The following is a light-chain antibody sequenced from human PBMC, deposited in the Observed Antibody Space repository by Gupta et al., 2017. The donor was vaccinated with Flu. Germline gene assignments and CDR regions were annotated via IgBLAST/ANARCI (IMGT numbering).Light chain of an antibody. V-gene: IGKV1-12*01. J-gene: IGKJ4*01. CDR2: AAS. CDR1: QIIAAW. Sequence: DIQLTQSPSSVSAAVGDRVTITCWTSQIIAAWINWYQQKPGKAPKILIHAASTKPSDVPARFSGGGTGAEYMLTISSLQPEDSGTYYCQRANTLPLSFGGGTKVEI. CDR3: QRANTLPLS.